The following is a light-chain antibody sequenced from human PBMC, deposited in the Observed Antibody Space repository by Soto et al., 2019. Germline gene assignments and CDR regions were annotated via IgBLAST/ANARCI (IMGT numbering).Light chain of an antibody. V-gene: IGKV2-28*01. CDR3: MQALQTPLS. Sequence: DIVMTQSPLSLPVIPGEPASISCRSSQSLLLSNGYNYLDWYLQKPGQSPRLLIYLASYRASGVPDRFSGSGSGTDFTLTISRVEAEDVGVYYWMQALQTPLSFGGGTKVEIK. CDR1: QSLLLSNGYNY. CDR2: LAS. J-gene: IGKJ4*01.